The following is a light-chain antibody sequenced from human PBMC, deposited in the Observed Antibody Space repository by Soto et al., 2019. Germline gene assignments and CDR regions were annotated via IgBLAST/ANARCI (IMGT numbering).Light chain of an antibody. CDR3: SAYTSSSTLVV. Sequence: QSALTQPASVSGYPGQSIPISCTGSSSDVGGYNYVSWDQQHPGKAPNLMIYDVSNRPSGVSTRFSGSKSGNTASLTISGLQAEDEADYYCSAYTSSSTLVVFGGGTKVTVL. CDR2: DVS. J-gene: IGLJ2*01. V-gene: IGLV2-14*01. CDR1: SSDVGGYNY.